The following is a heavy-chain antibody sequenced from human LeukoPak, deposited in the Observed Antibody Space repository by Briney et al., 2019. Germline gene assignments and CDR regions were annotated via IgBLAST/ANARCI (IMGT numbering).Heavy chain of an antibody. J-gene: IGHJ3*02. D-gene: IGHD3-22*01. CDR1: GYTLTNYG. CDR3: ARDYYYDSGRDAFDI. V-gene: IGHV1-18*01. CDR2: ISAHNGNT. Sequence: GASVKVSCKAPGYTLTNYGISWVRQAPGQGLEWMAWISAHNGNTNYAQKLQGRVTLTTDTSTSTAYMEVMSLRSDDTAVYYCARDYYYDSGRDAFDIWGQGTMVTVSS.